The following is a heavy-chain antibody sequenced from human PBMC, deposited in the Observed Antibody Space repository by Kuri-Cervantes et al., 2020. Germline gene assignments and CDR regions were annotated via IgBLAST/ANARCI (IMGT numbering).Heavy chain of an antibody. V-gene: IGHV3-30*01. D-gene: IGHD3-9*01. Sequence: GGSLRLSCAASGFTFSSYAMHWVRQAPGKGLEWVAVISYDGSNKYYADSVKGRFTISRDNSKNTLYLQMNSLRAEDTAVYYCARGHRGTIVSLFDYWGQGTPVTVSS. CDR2: ISYDGSNK. J-gene: IGHJ4*02. CDR1: GFTFSSYA. CDR3: ARGHRGTIVSLFDY.